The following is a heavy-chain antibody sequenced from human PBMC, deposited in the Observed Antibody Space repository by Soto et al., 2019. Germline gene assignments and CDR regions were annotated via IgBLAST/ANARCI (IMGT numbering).Heavy chain of an antibody. Sequence: SETLSLTCTVSGGSISSYYWSWIRQPPGKGLEWIGYIYYSGSTNYNPSLKSRVTISVDTSKNQFSLKLSSVAAADTAVYYCARDPRAAGSFDYWGQGTLVTVSS. J-gene: IGHJ4*02. CDR3: ARDPRAAGSFDY. CDR2: IYYSGST. D-gene: IGHD6-13*01. CDR1: GGSISSYY. V-gene: IGHV4-59*01.